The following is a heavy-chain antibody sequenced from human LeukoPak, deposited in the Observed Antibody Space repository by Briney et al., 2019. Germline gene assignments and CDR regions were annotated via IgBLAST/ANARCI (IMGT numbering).Heavy chain of an antibody. CDR1: GYTFTSYG. CDR2: ISAYNGNT. CDR3: ARDQTPYYDSSGYFPPNY. D-gene: IGHD3-22*01. Sequence: GASVKVSCKASGYTFTSYGISWVRQAPGQGLEWMGWISAYNGNTNYAQKLQGRVTMTTDTSTSTAYMELRSLRSDDTAVYYCARDQTPYYDSSGYFPPNYWGQGTLVTVSS. J-gene: IGHJ4*02. V-gene: IGHV1-18*01.